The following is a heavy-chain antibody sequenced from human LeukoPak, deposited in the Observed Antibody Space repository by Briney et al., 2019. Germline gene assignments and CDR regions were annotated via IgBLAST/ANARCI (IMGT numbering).Heavy chain of an antibody. Sequence: SETLSLTCTVSGGSISSYYWSWVRQPPGKGLEWIGYIYYSGSTNYNPSLKSRVTISVDTSKTQFTLKLSSVSAADTAVYYCARAVTGRGGGWFDPWGQGTLVTVSS. J-gene: IGHJ5*02. D-gene: IGHD1-14*01. CDR1: GGSISSYY. CDR2: IYYSGST. CDR3: ARAVTGRGGGWFDP. V-gene: IGHV4-59*01.